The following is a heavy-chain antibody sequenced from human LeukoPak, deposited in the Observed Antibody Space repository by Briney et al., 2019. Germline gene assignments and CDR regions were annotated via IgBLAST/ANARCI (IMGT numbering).Heavy chain of an antibody. CDR1: GFTFSTYA. CDR2: IYSGGST. CDR3: ARYSTGWYYDY. J-gene: IGHJ4*02. V-gene: IGHV3-53*01. Sequence: GGSLRLSCAASGFTFSTYAMSWVRQASGTGLEWVSLIYSGGSTYYADSVKGRFTISRDKSKNTLYFQMNSLRAEDTAVYYCARYSTGWYYDYWGQGTLVTVSS. D-gene: IGHD6-19*01.